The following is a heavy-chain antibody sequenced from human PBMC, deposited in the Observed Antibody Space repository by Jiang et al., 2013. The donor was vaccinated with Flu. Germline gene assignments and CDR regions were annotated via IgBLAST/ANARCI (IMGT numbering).Heavy chain of an antibody. CDR3: ARGCNGGSCYKFDS. J-gene: IGHJ4*02. V-gene: IGHV4-38-2*02. CDR1: GYSISTGYY. Sequence: GPGLVKPSETLSLTCTVSGYSISTGYYWGRIRQAPGKGLEWIGSIWHSGNTYYSPSLKSRVTISVDTSKNQFSLKLSSVTTADTAVYYCARGCNGGSCYKFDSWGQGTLVTVSS. CDR2: IWHSGNT. D-gene: IGHD2-15*01.